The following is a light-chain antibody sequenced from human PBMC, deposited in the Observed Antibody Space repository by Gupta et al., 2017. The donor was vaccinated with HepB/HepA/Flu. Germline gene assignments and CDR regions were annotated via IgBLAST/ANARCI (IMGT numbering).Light chain of an antibody. CDR2: GAT. CDR3: QQSGSFPLT. Sequence: IQMIQSPSSVSASAGDTVTITCRASHGISGWLAWYQQKPGKAPKPLIYGATSLHSGVPPRFGGSGSGTDFSLTISNLQPEDTATYYCQQSGSFPLTFGGGTKVEIK. CDR1: HGISGW. V-gene: IGKV1-12*01. J-gene: IGKJ4*01.